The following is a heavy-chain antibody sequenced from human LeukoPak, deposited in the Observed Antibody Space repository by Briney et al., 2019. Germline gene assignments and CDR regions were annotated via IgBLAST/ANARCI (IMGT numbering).Heavy chain of an antibody. CDR2: ISYDGSNK. CDR1: GFTFSSYA. CDR3: AKARDYSNYYFDY. D-gene: IGHD4-4*01. V-gene: IGHV3-30-3*01. Sequence: GGSLRLSCAASGFTFSSYAMHWVRQAPGKGLEWVAVISYDGSNKYYADSVKGRFTISRDNAKNSLYLQMNSLRAEDTALYYCAKARDYSNYYFDYWGQGTLVTVSS. J-gene: IGHJ4*02.